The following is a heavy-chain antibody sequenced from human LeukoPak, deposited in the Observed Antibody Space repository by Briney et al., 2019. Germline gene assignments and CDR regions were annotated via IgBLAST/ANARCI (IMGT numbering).Heavy chain of an antibody. D-gene: IGHD3-16*01. J-gene: IGHJ6*02. CDR1: GFTVSSNY. CDR2: IYSGGST. CDR3: ASGPPLLGIFMDV. V-gene: IGHV3-53*01. Sequence: GSLRLSCAASGFTVSSNYMSWVRQAPGKGLEWVAVIYSGGSTYYADSVKGRFTISRDNSKNTLYLQMNSLRAEDTAVYYCASGPPLLGIFMDVWGQGTTVTVSS.